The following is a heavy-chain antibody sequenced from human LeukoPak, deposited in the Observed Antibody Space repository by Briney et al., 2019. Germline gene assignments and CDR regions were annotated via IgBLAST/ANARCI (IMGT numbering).Heavy chain of an antibody. J-gene: IGHJ6*03. V-gene: IGHV4-4*02. CDR3: ARRRITMVRGKGYYMDV. D-gene: IGHD3-10*01. CDR1: GGSISISNW. Sequence: SGTLSLTCAVSGGSISISNWWSWVRQPPGKGLEWIGEINHSGSTNYNPSLKSRVTISVDTSKNQFSLKLSSVTAADTAVYYCARRRITMVRGKGYYMDVWGKGTTVTVSS. CDR2: INHSGST.